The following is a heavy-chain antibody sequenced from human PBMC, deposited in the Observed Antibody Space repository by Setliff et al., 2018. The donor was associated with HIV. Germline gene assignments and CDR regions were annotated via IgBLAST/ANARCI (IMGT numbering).Heavy chain of an antibody. D-gene: IGHD3-22*01. CDR2: MNPQSGDT. CDR1: GYTFTRYD. Sequence: ASVKVSCKASGYTFTRYDINWVRQAPGQGLEWMAWMNPQSGDTGYAQKFQDRVTVTGNTSINTAYMELSSLRSDDTAVYYCARTALHYYDSSGHLDNWGQGTLVTVSS. V-gene: IGHV1-8*01. CDR3: ARTALHYYDSSGHLDN. J-gene: IGHJ4*02.